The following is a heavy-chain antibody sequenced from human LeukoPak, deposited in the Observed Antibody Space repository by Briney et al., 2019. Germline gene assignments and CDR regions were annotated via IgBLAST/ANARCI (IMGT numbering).Heavy chain of an antibody. Sequence: ASVKVSCKASGYTFTSYGISWVRQAPGQGLEWMGWISAYNGNTNYAKKLQGRVTMTTDTSTSTAYMELRSLRSDDTAVYYCAREIEYCTNGVCFPWFDPWGQGTLVTVSS. CDR3: AREIEYCTNGVCFPWFDP. D-gene: IGHD2-8*01. CDR2: ISAYNGNT. CDR1: GYTFTSYG. V-gene: IGHV1-18*01. J-gene: IGHJ5*02.